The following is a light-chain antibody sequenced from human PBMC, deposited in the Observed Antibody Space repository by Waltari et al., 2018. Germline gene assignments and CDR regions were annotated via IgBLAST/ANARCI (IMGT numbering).Light chain of an antibody. J-gene: IGLJ3*02. CDR1: SSGVGSYNL. CDR3: CSYAGAV. Sequence: QSALTQPAPVSGSPGQSTTISCTGTSSGVGSYNLVSWYQQHPGKAPKLMIYEGSKRPSGVSNRFSGSKSGNTASLTISGLQAEDEADYYCCSYAGAVFGGGTKLTIL. V-gene: IGLV2-23*01. CDR2: EGS.